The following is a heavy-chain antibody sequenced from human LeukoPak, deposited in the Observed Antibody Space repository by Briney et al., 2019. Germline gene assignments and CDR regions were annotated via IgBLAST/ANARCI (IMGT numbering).Heavy chain of an antibody. J-gene: IGHJ3*02. D-gene: IGHD6-19*01. CDR1: GFTFSNYW. V-gene: IGHV3-7*02. CDR3: AKSGLAVAGNRDAFDI. Sequence: PGGSLRLSCAASGFTFSNYWMTWVRQAPGKGLEWVANIKQDGSEKYYVDSVKGRFTISRDNAKNSLYLQMNSLRAEDTAVYYCAKSGLAVAGNRDAFDIWGQGTMVTVSS. CDR2: IKQDGSEK.